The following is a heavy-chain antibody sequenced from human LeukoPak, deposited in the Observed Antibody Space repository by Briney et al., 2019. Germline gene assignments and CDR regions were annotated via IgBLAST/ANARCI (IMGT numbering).Heavy chain of an antibody. Sequence: PSETLSLTCTVSGGSIRSGGYYWRWIRQHPGRGLEWIEYIYYSGSTYYNPSLKSRVTISVDTSKTQFSLKLSSVTAADTAVYYCARGQYQKQRTGTLYYWGQGTLVTVSS. CDR2: IYYSGST. D-gene: IGHD1-1*01. V-gene: IGHV4-31*03. J-gene: IGHJ4*02. CDR3: ARGQYQKQRTGTLYY. CDR1: GGSIRSGGYY.